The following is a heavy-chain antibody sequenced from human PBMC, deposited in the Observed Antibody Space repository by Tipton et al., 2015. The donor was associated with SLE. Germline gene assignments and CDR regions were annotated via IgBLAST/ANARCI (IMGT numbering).Heavy chain of an antibody. D-gene: IGHD7-27*01. CDR2: IYTSGST. J-gene: IGHJ6*02. CDR1: GGSISSGSYY. V-gene: IGHV4-61*02. CDR3: ARDNWVSRGNTWDFYGMDV. Sequence: TLSLTCTVSGGSISSGSYYWSWIRQPAGKGLEWIGRIYTSGSTNYNPSLKSRVTISVDTSKNQFSLKLSSVTATDTAVYYCARDNWVSRGNTWDFYGMDVWGQGTTVTVSS.